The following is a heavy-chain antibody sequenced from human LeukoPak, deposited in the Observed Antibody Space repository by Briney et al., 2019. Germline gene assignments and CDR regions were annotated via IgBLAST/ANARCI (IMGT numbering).Heavy chain of an antibody. CDR1: GFTFCSYA. CDR3: ARSSPEAAGTFDP. J-gene: IGHJ5*02. CDR2: ISYDGSNK. V-gene: IGHV3-30*04. Sequence: VQPGRSLRLSCAASGFTFCSYAMHWVRQAPGKGLEWVAVISYDGSNKYYADSVKGRFTISRDNSKNTLYLQMNSLRAEDTAVYYSARSSPEAAGTFDPWGQGTLVTVSS. D-gene: IGHD6-13*01.